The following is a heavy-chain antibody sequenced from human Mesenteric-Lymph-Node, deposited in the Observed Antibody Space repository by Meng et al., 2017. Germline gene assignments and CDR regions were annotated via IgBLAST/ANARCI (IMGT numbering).Heavy chain of an antibody. CDR2: INEDGSST. V-gene: IGHV3-74*01. Sequence: GQLVDSGGGLVQPGKSRRLSCAASGFTFNTYWMHWVRQVPGKGLVWVSRINEDGSSTSYADSVKGRFTISRDNAKNTLYLQMNSLRVEDTAVYYCARGYRDYWSQGTLVTVSS. CDR3: ARGYRDY. D-gene: IGHD1-14*01. CDR1: GFTFNTYW. J-gene: IGHJ4*02.